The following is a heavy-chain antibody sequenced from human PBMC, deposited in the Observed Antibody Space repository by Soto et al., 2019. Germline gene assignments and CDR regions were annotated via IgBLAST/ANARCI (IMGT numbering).Heavy chain of an antibody. CDR1: GFTLSSYA. CDR2: ISAGGDMT. J-gene: IGHJ6*02. V-gene: IGHV3-23*01. Sequence: DVHLLESGGNLVQPGGSLTLSCSASGFTLSSYAMSWVRQAPGKGLDWVSSISAGGDMTYNSDSVKGRFTISRYNSNNAVFLQMHNLRIEDTALYYCARGDRGGSGSPASYYYSGWDVWGQGATVTVS. CDR3: ARGDRGGSGSPASYYYSGWDV. D-gene: IGHD3-10*01.